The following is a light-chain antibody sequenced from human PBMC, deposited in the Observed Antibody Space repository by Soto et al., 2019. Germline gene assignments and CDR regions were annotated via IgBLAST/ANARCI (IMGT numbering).Light chain of an antibody. CDR2: GAS. CDR1: QFVSTN. Sequence: EIVLTQSPATLSLSPGERATLSCRASQFVSTNLAWYQQRPGQAPRLLIYGASTRAIGVPARFSGSGSGTEFTLTISSLQSEDFAVYYCQQYNDRPRTFGQGTKV. CDR3: QQYNDRPRT. J-gene: IGKJ1*01. V-gene: IGKV3-15*01.